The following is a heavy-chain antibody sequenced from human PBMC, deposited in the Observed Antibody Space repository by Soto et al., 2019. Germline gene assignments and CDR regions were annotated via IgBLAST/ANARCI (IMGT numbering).Heavy chain of an antibody. V-gene: IGHV3-23*01. D-gene: IGHD3-22*01. Sequence: GGSLRLSCAASGFTFSSYSMSGVRQAPGKGLEWVSAISGSGGSTYYADSVKGRFTISRDNSKNTLYVEMNSLRAEDTAVYYCAKDLGTMIVLDAFDIWGQGTMVTVSS. CDR2: ISGSGGST. CDR1: GFTFSSYS. J-gene: IGHJ3*02. CDR3: AKDLGTMIVLDAFDI.